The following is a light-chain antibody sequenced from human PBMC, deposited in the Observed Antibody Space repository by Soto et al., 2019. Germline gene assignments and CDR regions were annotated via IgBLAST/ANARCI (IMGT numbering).Light chain of an antibody. J-gene: IGKJ1*01. CDR3: QQYGSSLWT. CDR1: QSVSSSY. Sequence: LTQSPGTLSLSPGERATLSCRASQSVSSSYLAGYQQKPGQGPRLLTYGASSRATRIPDRFSGSRSGTDFTLTISSLEPEDFAVYYCQQYGSSLWTFGQGTKVDIK. V-gene: IGKV3-20*01. CDR2: GAS.